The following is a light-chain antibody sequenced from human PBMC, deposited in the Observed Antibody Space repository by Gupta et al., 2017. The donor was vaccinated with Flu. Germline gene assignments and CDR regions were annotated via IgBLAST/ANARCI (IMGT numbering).Light chain of an antibody. Sequence: QSALTQPPSASLSPSQSVTISCTGTSSDVGGYNSVSWYQQHPGKAHKLMIYEVTKRPAGVPGRFSGFKSGNTASLTVSGLQKEEEADYYSSSDGGSNNLVFGGGTKLTVL. CDR2: EVT. J-gene: IGLJ2*01. V-gene: IGLV2-8*01. CDR1: SSDVGGYNS. CDR3: SSDGGSNNLV.